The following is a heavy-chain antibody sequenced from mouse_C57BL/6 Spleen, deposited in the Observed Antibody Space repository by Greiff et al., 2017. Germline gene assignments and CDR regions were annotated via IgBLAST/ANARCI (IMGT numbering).Heavy chain of an antibody. D-gene: IGHD2-4*01. CDR3: AGLYYDYPDY. CDR1: GYTFTSYW. Sequence: QVQLKQSGAELVKPGASVKLSCKASGYTFTSYWMHWVKQRPGQGLEWIGMIHPNSGSTNYNEKFKSKATLTVDKSSSTAYMQLSSLTSEDSAVYYCAGLYYDYPDYWGQGTTLTVSS. V-gene: IGHV1-64*01. CDR2: IHPNSGST. J-gene: IGHJ2*01.